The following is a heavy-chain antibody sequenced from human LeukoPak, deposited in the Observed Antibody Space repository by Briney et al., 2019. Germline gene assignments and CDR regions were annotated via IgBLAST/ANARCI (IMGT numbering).Heavy chain of an antibody. CDR1: GFTVSSNY. J-gene: IGHJ4*02. D-gene: IGHD3-10*01. Sequence: GGSLRLSCAASGFTVSSNYMSWVRQAPGKGLEWVSVIYSGGSTYYADSVKGRFTISRDNSKNTLYLQMNSLRAEDTAVYYCARDRLYYYGSGSSPNDYWGQGALVTVSS. CDR2: IYSGGST. CDR3: ARDRLYYYGSGSSPNDY. V-gene: IGHV3-66*01.